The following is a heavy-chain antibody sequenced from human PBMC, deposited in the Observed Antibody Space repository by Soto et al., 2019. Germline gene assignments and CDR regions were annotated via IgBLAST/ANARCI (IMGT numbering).Heavy chain of an antibody. Sequence: SETLSLTCTVSGGSISSGGYYWSWIRQHPGKGLEWIGYIYYSGSTYYNPSLKSRVTISVDTSKNQFSLKLSSVTAADTAVYYCAREAYYDFWSGYLENDYYYYGMDVWGQGTTVTVSS. CDR3: AREAYYDFWSGYLENDYYYYGMDV. D-gene: IGHD3-3*01. CDR2: IYYSGST. V-gene: IGHV4-31*03. CDR1: GGSISSGGYY. J-gene: IGHJ6*02.